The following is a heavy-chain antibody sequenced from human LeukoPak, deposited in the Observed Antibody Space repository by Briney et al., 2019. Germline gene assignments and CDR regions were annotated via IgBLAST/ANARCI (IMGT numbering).Heavy chain of an antibody. Sequence: ASVKVSCTASGYTFTGYYMHWVRQAPGQGLEWMGWINPNSGGTNYAQKFQGRVTMTRDTSISTAYMELSRLRSDDTAVYYCARDVGRITIFGVVMSFIFDPWGQGTLVTVSS. CDR1: GYTFTGYY. V-gene: IGHV1-2*02. CDR2: INPNSGGT. CDR3: ARDVGRITIFGVVMSFIFDP. D-gene: IGHD3-3*01. J-gene: IGHJ5*02.